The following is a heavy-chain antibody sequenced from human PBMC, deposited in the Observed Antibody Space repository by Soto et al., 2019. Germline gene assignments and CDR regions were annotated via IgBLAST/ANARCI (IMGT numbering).Heavy chain of an antibody. CDR3: AREGEMATKIEGHYCYGMGD. D-gene: IGHD5-12*01. J-gene: IGHJ6*02. V-gene: IGHV1-18*01. Sequence: ASVKVSCKASGYTFTSYGISWVRQAPGQGLEWMGWISAYNGNTNYAQKLQGRVTMTTDTSTSTAYMELRSLRSDDTAVYYCAREGEMATKIEGHYCYGMGDWGQGTRSTIAS. CDR2: ISAYNGNT. CDR1: GYTFTSYG.